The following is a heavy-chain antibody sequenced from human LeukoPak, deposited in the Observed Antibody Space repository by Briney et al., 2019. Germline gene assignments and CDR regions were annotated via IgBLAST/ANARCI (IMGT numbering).Heavy chain of an antibody. Sequence: SGTLSLTCAVSGGSISSSNWWSWVRQPPGKGLEWIGEIYHSGSTNYNPSLKSRVTISVDKSKNQFSLKLSSVTAADTAVYYCARIHGARSSGWYFDYWGQGTLVTVSS. V-gene: IGHV4-4*02. J-gene: IGHJ4*02. D-gene: IGHD6-19*01. CDR3: ARIHGARSSGWYFDY. CDR2: IYHSGST. CDR1: GGSISSSNW.